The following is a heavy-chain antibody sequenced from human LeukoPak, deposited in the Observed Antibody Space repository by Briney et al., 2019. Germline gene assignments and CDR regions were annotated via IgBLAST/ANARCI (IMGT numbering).Heavy chain of an antibody. J-gene: IGHJ4*02. V-gene: IGHV3-48*04. D-gene: IGHD3-10*01. CDR3: ARAKGYTSSYSFDY. CDR2: IGISSGPL. CDR1: GFTFNNYA. Sequence: GGSLRLSCAASGFTFNNYAMNWVRQTPGGRLEWVSFIGISSGPLLYADSVKGRFTISRDNAKASVYLQMDRLRAEDTAVYYCARAKGYTSSYSFDYWGQGILVTVSS.